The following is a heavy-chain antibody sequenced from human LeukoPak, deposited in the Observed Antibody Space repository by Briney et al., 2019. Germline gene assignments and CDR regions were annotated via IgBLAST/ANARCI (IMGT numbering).Heavy chain of an antibody. CDR2: ISSSGSTT. Sequence: GGSLRLSCAASGFTFSDYYMSWIRQAPGKGLEWVSYISSSGSTTYYADSVKGRFTISRDNSKNTLYLQMNSLRAEDTAVYYCAISGYYYSFDYWGQGTLVTVSS. CDR3: AISGYYYSFDY. V-gene: IGHV3-11*01. CDR1: GFTFSDYY. D-gene: IGHD3-22*01. J-gene: IGHJ4*02.